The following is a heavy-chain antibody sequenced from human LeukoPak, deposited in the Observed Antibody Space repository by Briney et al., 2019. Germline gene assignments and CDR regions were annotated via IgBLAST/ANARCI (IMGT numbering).Heavy chain of an antibody. D-gene: IGHD3-3*01. V-gene: IGHV1-8*02. J-gene: IGHJ4*02. Sequence: ASVKVSCKASGGTFSSYAISWVRQAPGQGLEWMGWMNPNSGNTGYAQKFQGRVTMTRNTSISTAYMELSSLRSEDTAVYYCARGHLRRTIFGVVIPYFDYWGQGTLVTVSS. CDR3: ARGHLRRTIFGVVIPYFDY. CDR2: MNPNSGNT. CDR1: GGTFSSYA.